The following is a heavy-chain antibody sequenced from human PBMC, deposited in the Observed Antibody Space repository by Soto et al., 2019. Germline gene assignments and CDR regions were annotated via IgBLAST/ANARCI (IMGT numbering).Heavy chain of an antibody. Sequence: ASVKVSCKASGYTFTSYGISWVRQAPGQGLEWMGWISAYNGNTNYAQKLQGRVTMTTDTSTSTAYMEMRSLRSDDTAVYFCARADYDILTGYSSYWYFDLWGRGTLFTVSS. CDR3: ARADYDILTGYSSYWYFDL. V-gene: IGHV1-18*01. D-gene: IGHD3-9*01. J-gene: IGHJ2*01. CDR1: GYTFTSYG. CDR2: ISAYNGNT.